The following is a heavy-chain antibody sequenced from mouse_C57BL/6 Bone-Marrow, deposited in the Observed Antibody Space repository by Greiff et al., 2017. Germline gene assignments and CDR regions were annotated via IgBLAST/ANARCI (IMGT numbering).Heavy chain of an antibody. V-gene: IGHV5-4*01. CDR2: ISDGGSYT. D-gene: IGHD1-1*01. J-gene: IGHJ4*01. Sequence: EVQLVESGGGLVKPGGSLILSCAASGFTFSSYAMSWVRQTPEKRLQWVATISDGGSYTYYPDNVKGRFTISRDNAKNNLYLQMSHLKSEDTAMYYCARGRRFYYGSRGVYSGQGTSVTVS. CDR1: GFTFSSYA. CDR3: ARGRRFYYGSRGVY.